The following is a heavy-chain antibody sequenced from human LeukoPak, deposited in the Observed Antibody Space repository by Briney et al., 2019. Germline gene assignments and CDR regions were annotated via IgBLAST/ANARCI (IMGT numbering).Heavy chain of an antibody. D-gene: IGHD3-3*01. CDR3: ARDSEYYDFWSGPS. J-gene: IGHJ5*02. Sequence: GGSLRLSCAASGFTFSDYYMSWIRQAPGKGLEWVSYISSSGSTIYYADSVKGRFTISRDNAKNSLYLQMNSLRAEDTAVYYCARDSEYYDFWSGPSWGQGTLVTVSS. CDR2: ISSSGSTI. V-gene: IGHV3-11*01. CDR1: GFTFSDYY.